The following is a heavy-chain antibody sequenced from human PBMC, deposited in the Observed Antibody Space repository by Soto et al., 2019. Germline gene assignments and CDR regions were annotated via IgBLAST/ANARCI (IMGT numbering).Heavy chain of an antibody. Sequence: EVQLVESGGGLVQPGGSLRRSCAASGFTFSTYWMSWVRQTPGKGLEWVANINEDGSARYYVDSVKGRFTISRDNAKNSLLLQMNSMRGEDTDVYYCARVCFLDYWGQGTLVTVSS. J-gene: IGHJ4*02. CDR1: GFTFSTYW. CDR3: ARVCFLDY. V-gene: IGHV3-7*05. CDR2: INEDGSAR.